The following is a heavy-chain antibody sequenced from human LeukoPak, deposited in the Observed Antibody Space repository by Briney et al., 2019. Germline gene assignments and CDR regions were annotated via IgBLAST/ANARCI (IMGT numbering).Heavy chain of an antibody. Sequence: PSETLSLTCAVYGGSFSSYYWSWIQQPPGEGLEWMGYIYYSGSTNYNPSLKSRVTISVDTSKNQFSLKLSSVTAADTAVYYCARGGCSGGSCYLDYWGQGTLVTVSS. J-gene: IGHJ4*02. CDR3: ARGGCSGGSCYLDY. CDR2: IYYSGST. V-gene: IGHV4-59*01. D-gene: IGHD2-15*01. CDR1: GGSFSSYY.